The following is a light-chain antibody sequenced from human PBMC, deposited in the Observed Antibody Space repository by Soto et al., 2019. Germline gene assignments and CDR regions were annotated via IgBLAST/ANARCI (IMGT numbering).Light chain of an antibody. V-gene: IGLV2-14*01. CDR1: SSDVGGYNY. CDR2: EVS. Sequence: QSALTQPASVSGSPGQSITISCTGTSSDVGGYNYVSWYQQHPGKAPKLIIYEVSHRPSGASNHFSGYKSGNTASLTISGLQPEDEADYYCSSYPSNSTHCVLGNGTKVTVL. J-gene: IGLJ1*01. CDR3: SSYPSNSTHCV.